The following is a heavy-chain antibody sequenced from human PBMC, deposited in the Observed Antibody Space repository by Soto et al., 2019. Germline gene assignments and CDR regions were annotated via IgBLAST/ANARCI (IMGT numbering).Heavy chain of an antibody. D-gene: IGHD1-1*01. CDR1: GGTFSDFT. CDR2: IIPIFDTA. J-gene: IGHJ6*02. V-gene: IGHV1-69*01. Sequence: QVQLVQSGAELRKPGSSVKVSCKASGGTFSDFTINWVRQAPGQRLEWMGGIIPIFDTANYAEKFQGRVTITAEESTRTSFMEVSSLRSEDTAVYYCARNGTQTGYSYGMDVWGQGTMVTVSS. CDR3: ARNGTQTGYSYGMDV.